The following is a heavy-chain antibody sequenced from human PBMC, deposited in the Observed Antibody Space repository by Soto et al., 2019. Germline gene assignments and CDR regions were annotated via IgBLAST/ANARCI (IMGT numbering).Heavy chain of an antibody. CDR2: IIPILGIA. V-gene: IGHV1-69*08. J-gene: IGHJ5*02. CDR3: AREVDILTGYSMNWFDP. D-gene: IGHD3-9*01. CDR1: GGTFSSYT. Sequence: QVQLVQSGAEVKKPGSSVKVSCKASGGTFSSYTISWVRQAPGQGLEWVGRIIPILGIANYAQKFQGRVTITADKSTSTSYMELSSLRSEDTAVYYCAREVDILTGYSMNWFDPWGQGTLVTVSS.